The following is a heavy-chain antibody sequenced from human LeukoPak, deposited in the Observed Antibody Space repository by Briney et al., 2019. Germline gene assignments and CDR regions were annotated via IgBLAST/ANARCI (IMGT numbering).Heavy chain of an antibody. CDR3: AKDSAPVRGGDYFDY. J-gene: IGHJ4*02. CDR2: ISGSGGST. CDR1: GFTFSSYA. Sequence: GGSLRLSCAASGFTFSSYAMSWVRQAPGKGLEWVSAISGSGGSTYYADSVKGRFTISRDNSKNTLYLQMNSLRAEDTAVYYCAKDSAPVRGGDYFDYWGQGTLVTVSS. V-gene: IGHV3-23*01. D-gene: IGHD3-16*01.